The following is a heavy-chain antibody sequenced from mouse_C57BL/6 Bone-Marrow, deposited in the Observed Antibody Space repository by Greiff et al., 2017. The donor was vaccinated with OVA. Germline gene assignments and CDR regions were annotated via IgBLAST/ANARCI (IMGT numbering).Heavy chain of an antibody. Sequence: VNLVESGAELARPGASVKLSCKASGYTFTSYGISWVKQRTGQGLEWIGEIYPRSGNTYYNEKFKGKATLTADKSSSTAYMELRSLTSEDSAVYFCARAGFYWYFDVWGTGTTVTVSS. J-gene: IGHJ1*03. CDR3: ARAGFYWYFDV. CDR2: IYPRSGNT. D-gene: IGHD2-2*01. V-gene: IGHV1-81*01. CDR1: GYTFTSYG.